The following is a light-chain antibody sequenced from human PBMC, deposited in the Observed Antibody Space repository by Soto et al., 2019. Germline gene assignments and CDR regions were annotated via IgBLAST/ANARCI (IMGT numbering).Light chain of an antibody. CDR3: QQTNTCTLT. CDR2: RAS. Sequence: DIQMTQSPSTLSGSVGDRVTITCRASQTIDSWLDWYQKKPGKAPKLLIYRASTLKSGVPARLSGSGYGTDLTITITSMKNEDFETYFCQQTNTCTLTFGGGTKVDIK. V-gene: IGKV1-5*03. J-gene: IGKJ4*01. CDR1: QTIDSW.